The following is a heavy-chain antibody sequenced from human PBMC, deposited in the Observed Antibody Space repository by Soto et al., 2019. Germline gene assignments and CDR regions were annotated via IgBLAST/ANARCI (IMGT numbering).Heavy chain of an antibody. CDR3: AREKIAVAGTWYFDY. Sequence: GQGLEWMGWISAYNGNTNYAQKLQGRVTMTTDTSTSTAYMELRSLRSDDTAVYYCAREKIAVAGTWYFDYWGQGTLVTVSS. D-gene: IGHD6-19*01. CDR2: ISAYNGNT. V-gene: IGHV1-18*01. J-gene: IGHJ4*02.